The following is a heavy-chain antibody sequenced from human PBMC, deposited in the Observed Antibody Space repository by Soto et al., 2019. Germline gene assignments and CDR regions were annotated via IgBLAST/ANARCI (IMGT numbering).Heavy chain of an antibody. CDR3: AKDEGRYTYGIREC. D-gene: IGHD5-18*01. V-gene: IGHV3-11*04. CDR2: ISGNCRTI. J-gene: IGHJ4*02. CDR1: GFTFGDFD. Sequence: PWGSLRLSCASSGFTFGDFDINGIRQAPRKWLEWLSYISGNCRTIYHADSVKFRFTISRDNSRTTLHLQMNSLRAEGTAVDYCAKDEGRYTYGIRECWGQGTLVTVST.